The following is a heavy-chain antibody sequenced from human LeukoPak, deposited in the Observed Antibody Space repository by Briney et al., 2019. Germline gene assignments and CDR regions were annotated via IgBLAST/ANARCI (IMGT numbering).Heavy chain of an antibody. V-gene: IGHV4-39*01. D-gene: IGHD6-13*01. CDR1: GGSISSGSYY. J-gene: IGHJ5*02. CDR3: APRRGQQLGLFDP. CDR2: IYYSGST. Sequence: PSETLSLTCTVSGGSISSGSYYWGWIRQPPGKGLEWIGSIYYSGSTYYNPSLKSRVTISVDTSKNQFSLKLSSVTAADTAVFYCAPRRGQQLGLFDPWGQGTLVTVSS.